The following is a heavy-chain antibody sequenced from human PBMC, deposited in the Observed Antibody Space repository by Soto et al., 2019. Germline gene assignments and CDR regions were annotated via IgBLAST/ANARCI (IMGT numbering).Heavy chain of an antibody. J-gene: IGHJ5*02. Sequence: ASVKVSCKASGYTFTSYGISWVRQAPGQGLEWMGWISAYNGNTNYAQRLQGRVTMTTDTSTSTAYMELRSLRSDDTAVYYCARFRSGWYGNWFDPWGQGTLVTVSS. V-gene: IGHV1-18*01. D-gene: IGHD6-19*01. CDR1: GYTFTSYG. CDR2: ISAYNGNT. CDR3: ARFRSGWYGNWFDP.